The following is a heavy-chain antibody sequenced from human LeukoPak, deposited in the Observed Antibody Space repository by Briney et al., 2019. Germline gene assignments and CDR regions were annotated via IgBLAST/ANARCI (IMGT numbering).Heavy chain of an antibody. D-gene: IGHD2-2*01. Sequence: GGSLRLSCATSGFIFNNYDPHWVRQAPGKGLEWLATISRDGKRQFYTDSVKGRFTISRDDSRNTLYLQMNSLRPEDTAVYYCARDEGYCSSTSCLGQNWFDPWGQGTLVTVSS. CDR1: GFIFNNYD. J-gene: IGHJ5*02. CDR3: ARDEGYCSSTSCLGQNWFDP. CDR2: ISRDGKRQ. V-gene: IGHV3-30*03.